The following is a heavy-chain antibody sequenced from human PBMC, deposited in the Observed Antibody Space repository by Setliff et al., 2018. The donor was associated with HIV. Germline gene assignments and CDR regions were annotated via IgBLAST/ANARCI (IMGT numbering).Heavy chain of an antibody. CDR2: FSVPGTT. CDR3: ARRKGGYGLDV. J-gene: IGHJ6*02. Sequence: SETLSLTCAVYGGSFSSYYWSWIRQPAGKGLEWIGRFSVPGTTNYGPSFKSRLTIWVDMSKNQFSLKLTSVTAADTAVYYCARRKGGYGLDVWGQGTTVTVSS. CDR1: GGSFSSYY. V-gene: IGHV4-59*10. D-gene: IGHD3-16*01.